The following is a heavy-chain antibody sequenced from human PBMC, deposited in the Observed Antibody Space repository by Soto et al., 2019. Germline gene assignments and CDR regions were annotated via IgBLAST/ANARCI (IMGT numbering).Heavy chain of an antibody. V-gene: IGHV3-23*01. D-gene: IGHD3-22*01. Sequence: LRLSCAASGFTFRSYAMSWAREDPGKGLERVSAISGSGGSTYYAASGKGRFTISIDNSKNTLYLQMNILRAEDTAVYYCAKRKVAPYYYASSGYYRGPPYYVMDVWGQGTTVTVSS. J-gene: IGHJ6*02. CDR1: GFTFRSYA. CDR3: AKRKVAPYYYASSGYYRGPPYYVMDV. CDR2: ISGSGGST.